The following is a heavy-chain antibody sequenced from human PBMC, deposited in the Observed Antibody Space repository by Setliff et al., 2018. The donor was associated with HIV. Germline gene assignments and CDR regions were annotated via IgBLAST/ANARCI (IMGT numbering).Heavy chain of an antibody. CDR3: AREGFYNSYYYYMDV. CDR1: GGSISSGSYY. Sequence: PSETLSLTCTVSGGSISSGSYYWSWIRQPAGKGLEWIGRIYTSGSTNYNPSLKSRVTISLDTSKNQFSLRLSSVTAADTAVYYCAREGFYNSYYYYMDVWGIGTTVTVSS. J-gene: IGHJ6*03. V-gene: IGHV4-61*02. CDR2: IYTSGST. D-gene: IGHD2-2*02.